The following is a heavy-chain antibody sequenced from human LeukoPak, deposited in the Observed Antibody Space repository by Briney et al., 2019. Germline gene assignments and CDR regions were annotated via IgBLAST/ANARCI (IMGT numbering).Heavy chain of an antibody. CDR1: GYTLTSYG. J-gene: IGHJ4*02. CDR2: ITAYNDNT. Sequence: EASVKVSCKASGYTLTSYGISWVRQAPGQGLEWMGWITAYNDNTNYAQKLQGRVTMTTDTSTSTAYMELRSLRSDDTAVYYCARALLWFGEPSHIDYWGQGTLVTASS. CDR3: ARALLWFGEPSHIDY. V-gene: IGHV1-18*01. D-gene: IGHD3-10*01.